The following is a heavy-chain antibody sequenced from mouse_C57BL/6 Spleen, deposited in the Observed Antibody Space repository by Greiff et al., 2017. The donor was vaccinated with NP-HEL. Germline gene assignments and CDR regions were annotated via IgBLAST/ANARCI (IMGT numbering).Heavy chain of an antibody. CDR3: ASLFDY. CDR1: GFTFSSYG. Sequence: EVKLMESGGDLVKPGGSLKLSCAASGFTFSSYGMSWVRQTPDKRLEWVATISSGGSYTYYPDSVKGRFTISRDNAKNNLYLQMSSLKSEDTAMYYCASLFDYWGQGTTLTVAS. CDR2: ISSGGSYT. V-gene: IGHV5-6*01. J-gene: IGHJ2*01.